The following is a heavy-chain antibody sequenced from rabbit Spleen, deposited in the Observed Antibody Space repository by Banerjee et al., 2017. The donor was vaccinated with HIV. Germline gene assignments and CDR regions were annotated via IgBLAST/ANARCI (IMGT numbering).Heavy chain of an antibody. Sequence: QEQLVESGGGLVKPGASLTLTCTTSGFSFSSSYDICWVRQAPGKGLEWIACIYAGGSGTTYYASWAKGRFTISTTSSTTVTLQMTSLTAADTATYFCARDLAGVIGWNFSLWGPGTLVTVS. CDR3: ARDLAGVIGWNFSL. V-gene: IGHV1S45*01. J-gene: IGHJ4*01. D-gene: IGHD4-1*01. CDR1: GFSFSSSYD. CDR2: IYAGGSGTT.